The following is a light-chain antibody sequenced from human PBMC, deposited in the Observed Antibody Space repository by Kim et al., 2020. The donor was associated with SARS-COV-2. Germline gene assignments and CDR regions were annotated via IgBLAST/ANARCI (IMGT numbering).Light chain of an antibody. CDR3: QHYANSRG. Sequence: FAPGGRATLPCSTSQSVSRSYLAWYKQKPGQAPRLIIYGTSNRAAGIPDRFSGSGSGTDFTLTISRLEPEDFAVYYCQHYANSRGFGGGTKVDIK. J-gene: IGKJ4*01. V-gene: IGKV3-20*01. CDR2: GTS. CDR1: QSVSRSY.